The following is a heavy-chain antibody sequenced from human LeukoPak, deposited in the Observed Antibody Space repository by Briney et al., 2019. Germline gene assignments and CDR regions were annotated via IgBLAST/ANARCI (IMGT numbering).Heavy chain of an antibody. CDR2: ISYDGSNK. CDR1: GFTFSSYA. V-gene: IGHV3-30-3*01. D-gene: IGHD4-11*01. J-gene: IGHJ4*02. CDR3: ARDGVGLHDY. Sequence: GRSLRLSCAASGFTFSSYAMHWVRQAPGKGLEWVAVISYDGSNKYYADSVKGRFTISRDNSKNTLYLQMNSLRAEDTAVYYCARDGVGLHDYWGQGTLVTVSS.